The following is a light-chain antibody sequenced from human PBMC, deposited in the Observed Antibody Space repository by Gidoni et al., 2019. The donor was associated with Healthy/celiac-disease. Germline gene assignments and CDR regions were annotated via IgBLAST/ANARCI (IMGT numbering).Light chain of an antibody. CDR3: QQYNNWPPIT. CDR1: QSVSSN. J-gene: IGKJ5*01. CDR2: GAS. Sequence: EIVMKQSPATLSGSQGERATVSCRASQSVSSNLAWYQQKPGQAPRLLIYGASTRATGIPARFSCSGSGTEFTLTISSLQSEDFAVYYCQQYNNWPPITFGQGTRLEIK. V-gene: IGKV3-15*01.